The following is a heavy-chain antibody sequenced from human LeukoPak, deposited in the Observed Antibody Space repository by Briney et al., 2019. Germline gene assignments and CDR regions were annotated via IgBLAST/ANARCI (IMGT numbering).Heavy chain of an antibody. CDR3: ARGGGHCSGGSCYLGLQH. CDR2: INPSGGST. Sequence: ASVKVSCKASGYTFTSYYMHWVRQAPGQGLEWMGIINPSGGSTSYAQKFQGRVTMTRDMSTSTVYMELSSLRSEDTAVYYCARGGGHCSGGSCYLGLQHWGQGTLVTVSS. V-gene: IGHV1-46*01. CDR1: GYTFTSYY. D-gene: IGHD2-15*01. J-gene: IGHJ1*01.